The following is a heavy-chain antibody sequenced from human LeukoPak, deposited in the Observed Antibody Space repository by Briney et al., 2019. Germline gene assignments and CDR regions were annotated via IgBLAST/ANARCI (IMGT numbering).Heavy chain of an antibody. J-gene: IGHJ4*02. CDR1: GFTFSSYA. CDR2: ISGSGGST. D-gene: IGHD5-12*01. Sequence: GGSLRLSCAASGFTFSSYAMSWVRQAPGKGLEWVSAISGSGGSTYYADSVKGRFTISRDNSKNTLYLQMNSLGAEDTAVYYCAKEPPIVATISAVYFDYWGQGTLVTVSS. V-gene: IGHV3-23*01. CDR3: AKEPPIVATISAVYFDY.